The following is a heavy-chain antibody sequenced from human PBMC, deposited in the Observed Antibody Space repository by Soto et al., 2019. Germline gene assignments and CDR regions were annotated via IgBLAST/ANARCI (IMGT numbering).Heavy chain of an antibody. D-gene: IGHD3-3*01. V-gene: IGHV3-43*01. CDR2: ITWDGGRA. CDR1: GFTFDDYT. J-gene: IGHJ5*02. CDR3: AKASFDQWSAYPTYHWFDT. Sequence: EVQLVESGGVVVQPGGSLRLSCAASGFTFDDYTMYWVRQGPGKGLEWVSLITWDGGRAQYADSVKGRFTISRDNSKDSLYLQMNSLKTEDTALYYCAKASFDQWSAYPTYHWFDTWGQGTLVTVSS.